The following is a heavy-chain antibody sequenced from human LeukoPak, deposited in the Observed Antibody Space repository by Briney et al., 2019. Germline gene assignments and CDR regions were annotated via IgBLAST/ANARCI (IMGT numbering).Heavy chain of an antibody. J-gene: IGHJ5*02. V-gene: IGHV4-59*11. CDR1: SISISGHY. CDR2: IHYSGFT. CDR3: ARSNDYDFSTFGR. Sequence: SETLSLTCTVSSISISGHYCSWIRQSPGKGLEWIGYIHYSGFTNYSPSLKSRVTISLDTSKNQFSLKLSSVTAADTAVYYCARSNDYDFSTFGRWGQGTLVTVSS. D-gene: IGHD3-3*01.